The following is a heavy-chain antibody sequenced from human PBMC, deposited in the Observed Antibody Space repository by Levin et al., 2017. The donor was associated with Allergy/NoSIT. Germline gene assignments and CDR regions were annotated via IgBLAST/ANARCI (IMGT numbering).Heavy chain of an antibody. V-gene: IGHV1-18*01. CDR2: ISPYNGKT. D-gene: IGHD5-12*01. J-gene: IGHJ4*02. Sequence: ASVKVSCKTSGYTFRNYGLSWVRRAPGKGLEWLGWISPYNGKTSYAQKFEGRVTMTTDTFTSTAYMDLRSLRHDDTAVYYCARDHGHSGYLLDWGQGTLVTVSS. CDR1: GYTFRNYG. CDR3: ARDHGHSGYLLD.